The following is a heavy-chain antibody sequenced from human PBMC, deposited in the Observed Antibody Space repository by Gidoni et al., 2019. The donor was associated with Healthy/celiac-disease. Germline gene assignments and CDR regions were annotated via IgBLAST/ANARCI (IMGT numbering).Heavy chain of an antibody. Sequence: EVQLVESGGGLVQPGGSLRLSCAASGFTFSSYDMHWVRQATGKGLEWVSAIGTAGDTYYPGSVKGRFTISRENAKNSLYLQMNSLRAGDTAVYYCARGGDYGADSGMDVWGQGTTVTVSS. J-gene: IGHJ6*02. D-gene: IGHD4-17*01. CDR1: GFTFSSYD. CDR2: IGTAGDT. V-gene: IGHV3-13*04. CDR3: ARGGDYGADSGMDV.